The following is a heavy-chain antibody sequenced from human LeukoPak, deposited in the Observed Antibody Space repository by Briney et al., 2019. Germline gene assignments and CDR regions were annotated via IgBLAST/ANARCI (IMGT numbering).Heavy chain of an antibody. CDR2: VYYSGST. Sequence: SETLSLTCVVSGGSVSGYYWGWIRQPPGRGLEWIGYVYYSGSTNYNPSFKSRITISVDTSRNQFSLQLSSVTAADTAVYYCARIHRYCSGGACYVLDNWGQGALVAVSS. V-gene: IGHV4-59*02. CDR1: GGSVSGYY. D-gene: IGHD2-15*01. J-gene: IGHJ4*02. CDR3: ARIHRYCSGGACYVLDN.